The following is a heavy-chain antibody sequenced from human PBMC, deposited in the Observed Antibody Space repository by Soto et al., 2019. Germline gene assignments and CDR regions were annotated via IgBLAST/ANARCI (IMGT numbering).Heavy chain of an antibody. J-gene: IGHJ6*02. V-gene: IGHV2-5*02. CDR2: IFWDDDE. CDR1: GFSLNTGGVG. CDR3: VRNWRYYGGAYYSGMDA. D-gene: IGHD3-10*01. Sequence: ITLKESGPALVKPTQPLTLTCTFSGFSLNTGGVGVGWVRQPRGKAMEWLPLIFWDDDERYRPSLRSRLNINKDTIKNHVVLTMTNMDPKDTATYYCVRNWRYYGGAYYSGMDAWGRGTTVTVSS.